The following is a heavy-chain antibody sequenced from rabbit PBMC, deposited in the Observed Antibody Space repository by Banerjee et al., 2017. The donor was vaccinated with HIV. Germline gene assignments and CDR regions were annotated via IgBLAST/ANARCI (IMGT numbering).Heavy chain of an antibody. CDR2: IYAGSSGST. V-gene: IGHV1S40*01. CDR3: ARLDSGNYCYNL. J-gene: IGHJ4*01. D-gene: IGHD6-1*01. Sequence: QSLEESGGDLVKPGASLTLTCTASGFSFSSSYYMCWVRQAPGKGLEWIACIYAGSSGSTYYASWAKGRFTISKTSSTTVTLQMTSLTAADTATYFCARLDSGNYCYNLWGPGTLVTVS. CDR1: GFSFSSSYY.